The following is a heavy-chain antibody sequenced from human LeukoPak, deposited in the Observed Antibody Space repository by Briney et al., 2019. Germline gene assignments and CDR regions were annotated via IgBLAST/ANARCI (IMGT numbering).Heavy chain of an antibody. V-gene: IGHV3-30*02. J-gene: IGHJ4*02. Sequence: GGSLRLSCAASGFTFSSYGMHWVRQAPGKGLEWVAVIWYGGSNKYYADSVKGRFTISRDNSKNTLYLQMNSLRAEDTAVYYCAKDSSGYLDYWGQGTLVTVSS. D-gene: IGHD3-22*01. CDR2: IWYGGSNK. CDR1: GFTFSSYG. CDR3: AKDSSGYLDY.